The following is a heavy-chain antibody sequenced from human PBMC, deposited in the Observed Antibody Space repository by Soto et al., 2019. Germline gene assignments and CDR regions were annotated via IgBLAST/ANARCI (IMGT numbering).Heavy chain of an antibody. J-gene: IGHJ4*02. D-gene: IGHD5-18*01. CDR2: NFYSGSA. Sequence: QVQLQESGPGLVKPSQTLSLTCTVSGGSVSSDDHYWNWIRQPPGKGLEWIGYNFYSGSAFYNPSLQSRVSISVDTSNNQFSLKMKSVTAADTAVYYCARSPYSYGFNLWGQGTLVTVSS. CDR1: GGSVSSDDHY. V-gene: IGHV4-30-4*01. CDR3: ARSPYSYGFNL.